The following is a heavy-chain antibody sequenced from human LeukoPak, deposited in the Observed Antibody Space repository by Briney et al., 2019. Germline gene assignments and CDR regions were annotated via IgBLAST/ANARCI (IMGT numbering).Heavy chain of an antibody. J-gene: IGHJ6*02. V-gene: IGHV4-34*01. Sequence: SETLSLTCAVYGGSFSGYYWSWIRRPPGKGLEWIGEINHSGSTNYNPSLKSRVTISVDTSKNQFSLKLSSVTAADTAVYYCATGEGAGNYYYYRLDVWGQGTTVTVYS. CDR2: INHSGST. CDR3: ATGEGAGNYYYYRLDV. D-gene: IGHD6-19*01. CDR1: GGSFSGYY.